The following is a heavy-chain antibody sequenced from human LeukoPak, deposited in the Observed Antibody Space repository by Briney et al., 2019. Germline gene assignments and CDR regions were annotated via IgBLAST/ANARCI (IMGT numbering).Heavy chain of an antibody. CDR1: GGSISSYY. D-gene: IGHD6-19*01. J-gene: IGHJ3*02. CDR2: IYYSGST. CDR3: ARVRGSRGAFDI. V-gene: IGHV4-59*01. Sequence: SETLSLTCTVSGGSISSYYWSWIRQPPGKGLEWIGCIYYSGSTNYNPSLKSRVTISVDTSKNQFSLKLSSVTAADTAVYYCARVRGSRGAFDIWGQGTMVTVSS.